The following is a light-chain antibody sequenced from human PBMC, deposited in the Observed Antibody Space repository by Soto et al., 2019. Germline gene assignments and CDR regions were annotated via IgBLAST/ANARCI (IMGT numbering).Light chain of an antibody. V-gene: IGKV1-39*01. J-gene: IGKJ1*01. Sequence: PMTQSPSSLSASVGDRVIITCRADHSINNYLNWYQQKPGQVPKPLIYAASTLQSGVPSRFIGSGSGRVFTLTINSLQPEDFATYYCQQSYSTLGTFGRGTRVEI. CDR1: HSINNY. CDR2: AAS. CDR3: QQSYSTLGT.